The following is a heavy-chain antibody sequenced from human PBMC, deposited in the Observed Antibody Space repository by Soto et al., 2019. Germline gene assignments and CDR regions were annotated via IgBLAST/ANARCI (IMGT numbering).Heavy chain of an antibody. D-gene: IGHD2-15*01. CDR1: GFSFGRYW. V-gene: IGHV3-7*01. CDR2: IKQDGSEK. J-gene: IGHJ4*02. CDR3: ARRSYSGAGDC. Sequence: EMQLVESGGGLVQPGGSLRLSCVASGFSFGRYWMSWVRQAPGKGLEWVANIKQDGSEKNYVDSMKGRFTIYRDNAKNSVYLQTNSLRAEDTAVYYCARRSYSGAGDCWGQGTLVTVSS.